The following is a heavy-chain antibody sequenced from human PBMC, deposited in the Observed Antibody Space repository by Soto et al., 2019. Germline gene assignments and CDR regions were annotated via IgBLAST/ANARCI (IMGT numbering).Heavy chain of an antibody. CDR2: FSSGGGGT. D-gene: IGHD2-15*01. Sequence: GSLRLSCAASGFTFSSYAMSWVRQAPGKGLEWVSTFSSGGGGTYYADSVKGRFTISRDNSKNTLSLQMNSLRAEDTAVYYCTKANRYCSGANCFTFDYWGLGTLVTVSS. CDR1: GFTFSSYA. CDR3: TKANRYCSGANCFTFDY. V-gene: IGHV3-23*01. J-gene: IGHJ4*02.